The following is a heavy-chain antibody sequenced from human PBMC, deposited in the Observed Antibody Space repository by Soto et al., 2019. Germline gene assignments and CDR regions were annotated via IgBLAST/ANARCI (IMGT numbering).Heavy chain of an antibody. Sequence: GESLKISYKGSGYSFTSYWIGWVRQMPGKGLEWMGIIYPGDSDTRYSPSFQGQVTISADKSISTAYLQWSSLKASDTAMYYCARQGGYYDSSGYSPSYYYYGMDVWGQGTTVTVSS. D-gene: IGHD3-22*01. CDR1: GYSFTSYW. CDR3: ARQGGYYDSSGYSPSYYYYGMDV. J-gene: IGHJ6*02. CDR2: IYPGDSDT. V-gene: IGHV5-51*01.